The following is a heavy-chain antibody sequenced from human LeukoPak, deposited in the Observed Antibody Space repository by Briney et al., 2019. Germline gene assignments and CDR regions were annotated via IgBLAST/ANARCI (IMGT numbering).Heavy chain of an antibody. CDR3: AREKAYSNYGIDY. D-gene: IGHD4-11*01. CDR1: GGSFSGYY. Sequence: SETLSLTCAVYGGSFSGYYWSWIRQPPGKGLEWIGEINHSGSTNHNPSLKSRVTISVDTSKNQFSLKLSSVTAADTAVYYCAREKAYSNYGIDYWGQGTLVTVSS. J-gene: IGHJ4*02. CDR2: INHSGST. V-gene: IGHV4-34*01.